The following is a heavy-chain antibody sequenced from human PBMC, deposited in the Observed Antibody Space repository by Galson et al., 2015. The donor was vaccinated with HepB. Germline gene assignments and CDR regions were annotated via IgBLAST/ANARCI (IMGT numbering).Heavy chain of an antibody. CDR1: DGSISSSSYY. CDR3: ASGDYEMATITGYFQH. D-gene: IGHD5-24*01. Sequence: SETLSLTCTVSDGSISSSSYYWGWIRQPPGKGLEWIGSIYYSGSTYYNPSLKSRVTISVDTSKNQFSLKLSSVTAADTAVYYCASGDYEMATITGYFQHWGQGTLVTVSS. V-gene: IGHV4-39*01. J-gene: IGHJ1*01. CDR2: IYYSGST.